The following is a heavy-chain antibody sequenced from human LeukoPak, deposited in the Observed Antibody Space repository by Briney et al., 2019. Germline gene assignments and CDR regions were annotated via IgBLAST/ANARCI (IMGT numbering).Heavy chain of an antibody. CDR2: IYYSGST. V-gene: IGHV4-39*07. Sequence: SETLSLTCTVSGGSISSSTYYWGWIRQPPGKGLEWIGIIYYSGSTYYNPSLESRVTISVDTSKNQFSLKLSSVTAADTAVYYCATYMKDWGFDYFDYWGQGTLVTVSS. CDR1: GGSISSSTYY. D-gene: IGHD3-16*01. J-gene: IGHJ4*02. CDR3: ATYMKDWGFDYFDY.